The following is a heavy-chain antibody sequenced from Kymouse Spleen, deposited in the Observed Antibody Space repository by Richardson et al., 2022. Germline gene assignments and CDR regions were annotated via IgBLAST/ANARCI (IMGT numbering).Heavy chain of an antibody. CDR3: ARDDRIAVAGTGDYYYYGMDV. CDR1: GGSISSGGYY. Sequence: QVQLQESGPGLVKPSQTLSLTCTVSGGSISSGGYYWSWIRQHPGKGLEWIGYIYYSGSTYYNPSLKSRVTISVDTSKNQFSLKLSSVTAADTAVYYCARDDRIAVAGTGDYYYYGMDVWGQGTTVTVSS. D-gene: IGHD6-19*01. CDR2: IYYSGST. V-gene: IGHV4-31*03. J-gene: IGHJ6*02.